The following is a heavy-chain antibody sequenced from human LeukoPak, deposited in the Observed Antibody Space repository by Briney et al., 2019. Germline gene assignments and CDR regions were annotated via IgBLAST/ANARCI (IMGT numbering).Heavy chain of an antibody. V-gene: IGHV1-2*02. Sequence: APVKVSCKASGYTFTGYYMHWVRQAPGQGLEWMGWINPNSGGTNYAQKFQGRVTMTRDTSISTAYMELSRLRSDDTAVYYCARGGLVGVKPRGYWGQGTLVTVSS. CDR2: INPNSGGT. D-gene: IGHD1-26*01. J-gene: IGHJ4*02. CDR3: ARGGLVGVKPRGY. CDR1: GYTFTGYY.